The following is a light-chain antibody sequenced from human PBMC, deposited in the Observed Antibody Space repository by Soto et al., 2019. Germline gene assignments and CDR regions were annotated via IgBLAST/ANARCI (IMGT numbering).Light chain of an antibody. CDR2: DAS. J-gene: IGKJ1*01. CDR3: QQYGSSVVT. CDR1: QSVSSSY. V-gene: IGKV3-20*01. Sequence: EIVLTQSPGTLSLSPGEGATLSCRASQSVSSSYLAWYQQKPGQAPRLLIYDASSRATGIPDRFSGSGSGTDFTLTISRLEHEDFAVYYCQQYGSSVVTFGQGTKVEIK.